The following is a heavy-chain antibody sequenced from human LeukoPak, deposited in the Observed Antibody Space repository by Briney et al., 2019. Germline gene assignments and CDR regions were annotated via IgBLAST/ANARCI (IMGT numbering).Heavy chain of an antibody. J-gene: IGHJ1*01. D-gene: IGHD6-19*01. CDR1: GYTFTSYG. CDR2: ISDYNGNT. Sequence: ASVKVSCKASGYTFTSYGISWVRQAPGQGLEWMGWISDYNGNTNYAQKLQGRVTMTTDTSTSTAYMELRSLRSDDTAVYYCARLGVAGDPSSAEYLQHWGQGTLVTVSS. CDR3: ARLGVAGDPSSAEYLQH. V-gene: IGHV1-18*01.